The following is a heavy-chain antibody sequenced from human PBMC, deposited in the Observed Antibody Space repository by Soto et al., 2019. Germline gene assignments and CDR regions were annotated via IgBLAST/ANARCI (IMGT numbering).Heavy chain of an antibody. V-gene: IGHV4-39*01. Sequence: SSETLSLTCSVSGGSISSSSYFWGWVRQPPGKGLEWIGSIYYSGSTYYNPSLRSRVTISVDTSKNQFPLKLSSVTAADTAVFYCERHYSSGYRSWFDPWGQGTLVTVSS. CDR1: GGSISSSSYF. CDR3: ERHYSSGYRSWFDP. J-gene: IGHJ5*02. CDR2: IYYSGST. D-gene: IGHD6-19*01.